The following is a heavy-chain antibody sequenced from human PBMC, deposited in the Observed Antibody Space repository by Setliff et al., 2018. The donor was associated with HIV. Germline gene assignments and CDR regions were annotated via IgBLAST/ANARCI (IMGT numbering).Heavy chain of an antibody. Sequence: SETLSLTCAVYGGSFTEYYWNWIRQPPGKGLEWIGEIYHSEYTNYNASLKSRVSMSVDKSKNQFSLKLTSVTAADTAVYYCARGHCSGTNCYGVDYYGMDVWGQGTTVTVSS. V-gene: IGHV4-34*01. D-gene: IGHD2-2*01. J-gene: IGHJ6*02. CDR2: IYHSEYT. CDR1: GGSFTEYY. CDR3: ARGHCSGTNCYGVDYYGMDV.